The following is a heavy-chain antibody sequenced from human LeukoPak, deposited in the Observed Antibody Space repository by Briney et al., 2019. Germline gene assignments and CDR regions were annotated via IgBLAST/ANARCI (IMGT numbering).Heavy chain of an antibody. V-gene: IGHV4-39*01. CDR3: AKNDDNVNYYQWMDV. CDR1: VGSISSNNFC. CDR2: VYSSGST. Sequence: SETLSLTCSVSVGSISSNNFCWGWIRQPPGKGLEWIWCVYSSGSTNVSPSLKSRVTISVDTSKNQFSLKLRSVSAADTALYYCAKNDDNVNYYQWMDVWGKGTTVAVSS. D-gene: IGHD1-1*01. J-gene: IGHJ6*04.